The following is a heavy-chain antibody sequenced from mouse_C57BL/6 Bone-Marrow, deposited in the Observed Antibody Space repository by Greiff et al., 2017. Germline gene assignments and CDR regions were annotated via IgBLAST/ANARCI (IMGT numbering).Heavy chain of an antibody. CDR1: GYTFTSYW. CDR2: IYPGSGST. Sequence: QVQLKQPGAELVKPGASVKMSCKASGYTFTSYWITWVKQRPGQGLEWIGDIYPGSGSTNYNEKFKSKATLTVGTSSSTAYMQLSSLTSEDSAVYYCARYAYWGQGTLVTVSA. CDR3: ARYAY. V-gene: IGHV1-55*01. J-gene: IGHJ3*01.